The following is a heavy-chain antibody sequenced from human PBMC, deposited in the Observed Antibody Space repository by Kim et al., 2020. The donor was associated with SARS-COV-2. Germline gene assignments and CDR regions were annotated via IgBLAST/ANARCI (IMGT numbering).Heavy chain of an antibody. CDR2: INAGNGNT. J-gene: IGHJ4*02. V-gene: IGHV1-3*01. CDR3: AREEYSSSSWGGHLDY. Sequence: ASVKVSCKASGYTFTSYAMHWVRQAPGQRLEWMGWINAGNGNTKYSQKFQGRVTITRDTSASTAYMELSSLRSEDTAVYYCAREEYSSSSWGGHLDYWGQGTLVTVSS. D-gene: IGHD6-6*01. CDR1: GYTFTSYA.